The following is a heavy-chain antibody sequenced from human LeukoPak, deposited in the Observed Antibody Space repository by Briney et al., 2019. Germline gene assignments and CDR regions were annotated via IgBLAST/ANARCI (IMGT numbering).Heavy chain of an antibody. Sequence: PGGSLRLSCAASGFRFDDFAMHWVRQSPGKGLEWVSLVSADGAKSYYAESVRGRLTISRDNSKNSLYLQMNTLRSEDTAFYYCAKEIDTLGTNAFDIWGHGTLVTVSS. CDR2: VSADGAKS. CDR3: AKEIDTLGTNAFDI. D-gene: IGHD2-15*01. CDR1: GFRFDDFA. V-gene: IGHV3-43*02. J-gene: IGHJ3*02.